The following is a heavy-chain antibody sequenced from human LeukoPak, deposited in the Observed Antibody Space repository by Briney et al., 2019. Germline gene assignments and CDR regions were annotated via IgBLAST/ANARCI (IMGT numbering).Heavy chain of an antibody. V-gene: IGHV3-23*01. J-gene: IGHJ5*02. D-gene: IGHD3-10*01. Sequence: GGSLRLSCAASGITFSSYWMHWVRQAPGKGLEWGSSISGSGDNTYYAGSVKGRFTISRDNSKNTVYLQMNSLRAEDTAVYYCARDQNYYGSGSGYWFDPWGQGTLVTVSS. CDR2: ISGSGDNT. CDR1: GITFSSYW. CDR3: ARDQNYYGSGSGYWFDP.